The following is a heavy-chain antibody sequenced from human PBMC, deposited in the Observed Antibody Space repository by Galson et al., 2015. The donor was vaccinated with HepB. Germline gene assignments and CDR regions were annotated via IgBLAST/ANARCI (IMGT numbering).Heavy chain of an antibody. CDR2: ISAYNGNT. CDR1: GYTFTSYG. D-gene: IGHD3-22*01. CDR3: ARAELITMIVVVITHAFDI. J-gene: IGHJ3*02. Sequence: SVKVSCKASGYTFTSYGISWVRQAPGQGLEWMGWISAYNGNTNYAQKLQGRVTMTTDTSTSTAYMELRSLRSDDTAVYYCARAELITMIVVVITHAFDIWGQGTMVTVSS. V-gene: IGHV1-18*01.